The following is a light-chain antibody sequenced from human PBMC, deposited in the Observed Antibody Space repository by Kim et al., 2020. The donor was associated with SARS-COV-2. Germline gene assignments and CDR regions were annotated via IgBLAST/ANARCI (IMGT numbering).Light chain of an antibody. CDR2: QDI. V-gene: IGLV3-1*01. Sequence: SYELTQPPSVSVSPGQTASITCSEHKLGDKHAYWYQQKPGQSPVLVIYQDIKRPSGIPERFSGSNSGNTVTLTISGTQSMDEADYYCQAWDSSTAVFGGG. CDR3: QAWDSSTAV. CDR1: KLGDKH. J-gene: IGLJ3*02.